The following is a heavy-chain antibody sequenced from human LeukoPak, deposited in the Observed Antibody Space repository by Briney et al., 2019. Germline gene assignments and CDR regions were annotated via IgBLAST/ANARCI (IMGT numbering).Heavy chain of an antibody. Sequence: GGSLRLSCAASGFTFSSYAMSWVRQAPGKGLEWVSGISGSGGSTSYADSVKGRFTISRDNAKNSLYLQMNSLRAEDAAVYYCARGSPYCSSTSCYGNYFDYWGQGTLVTVSS. J-gene: IGHJ4*02. V-gene: IGHV3-23*01. CDR3: ARGSPYCSSTSCYGNYFDY. CDR2: ISGSGGST. D-gene: IGHD2-2*01. CDR1: GFTFSSYA.